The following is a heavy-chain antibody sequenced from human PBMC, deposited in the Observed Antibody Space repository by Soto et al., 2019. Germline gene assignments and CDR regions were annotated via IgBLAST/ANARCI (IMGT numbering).Heavy chain of an antibody. D-gene: IGHD4-17*01. V-gene: IGHV3-30*18. J-gene: IGHJ6*02. CDR3: AKDLQSYGDYDYYCYAMDV. CDR1: GFTLSTYG. Sequence: QVQLVESGGGEVQPGRSLTISCAASGFTLSTYGMHWVRQTPGKGLECVAVISYDGTNKFYSDSVKGRFTISRDNFKNTLTLQMNSLRADDTAVYSCAKDLQSYGDYDYYCYAMDVWGLGTRVTVSS. CDR2: ISYDGTNK.